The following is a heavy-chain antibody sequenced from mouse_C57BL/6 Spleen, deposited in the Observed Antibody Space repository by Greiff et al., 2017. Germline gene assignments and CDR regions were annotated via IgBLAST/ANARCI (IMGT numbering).Heavy chain of an antibody. V-gene: IGHV1-64*01. Sequence: QVQLQQPGAELVKPGASVKLSCKASGYTFTSYWMPWVKQRPGQGLEWIGMIHPNSGSTNYNEKFKSKATLTVDKSSSTAYMQLSSLTSEDSAVYYCARSGDYDRAWFAYWGQGTLVTVSA. D-gene: IGHD2-4*01. CDR2: IHPNSGST. CDR3: ARSGDYDRAWFAY. J-gene: IGHJ3*01. CDR1: GYTFTSYW.